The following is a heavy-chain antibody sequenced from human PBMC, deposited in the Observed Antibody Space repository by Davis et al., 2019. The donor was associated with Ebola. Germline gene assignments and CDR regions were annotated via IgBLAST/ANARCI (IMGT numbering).Heavy chain of an antibody. V-gene: IGHV3-73*01. Sequence: PGGSLRLSCAASGFTFSGSAMHWVRQASGKGLEWVGRIRSKANSYATAYAVSVKGRFTISRGDSKNTAYLQMNSLKTEDTAVYYCTGGSGSYRDYWGQGTLVTVSS. J-gene: IGHJ4*02. D-gene: IGHD1-26*01. CDR3: TGGSGSYRDY. CDR2: IRSKANSYAT. CDR1: GFTFSGSA.